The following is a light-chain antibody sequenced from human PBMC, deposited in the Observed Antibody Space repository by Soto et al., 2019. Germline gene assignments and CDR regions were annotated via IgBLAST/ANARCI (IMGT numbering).Light chain of an antibody. CDR2: SDN. CDR3: QSADSSGTYRV. J-gene: IGLJ2*01. CDR1: SSNIGSNA. Sequence: QSVLTQPPSASGTPGQRVTISCSGSSSNIGSNAVNWYQQLPGTAPKLFIYSDNQRPSGVPDRVSGSKSATSASLAISGFQSDDEADYYCQSADSSGTYRVFGGGTKVTVL. V-gene: IGLV1-44*01.